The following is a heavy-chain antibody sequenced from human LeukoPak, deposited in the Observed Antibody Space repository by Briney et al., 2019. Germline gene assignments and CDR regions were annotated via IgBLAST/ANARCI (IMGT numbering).Heavy chain of an antibody. CDR1: GYTFTGYY. J-gene: IGHJ4*02. V-gene: IGHV1-2*02. Sequence: GASVKVSCKGSGYTFTGYYMHWVRQAPGQGLEWMGWINPTSGSTNYAQKFQGRVTMTRDTSISTAYMELSSLESDDTAVYFCARDLMTTPTWDFDYWGQGTLVTVAS. CDR2: INPTSGST. CDR3: ARDLMTTPTWDFDY. D-gene: IGHD3-16*01.